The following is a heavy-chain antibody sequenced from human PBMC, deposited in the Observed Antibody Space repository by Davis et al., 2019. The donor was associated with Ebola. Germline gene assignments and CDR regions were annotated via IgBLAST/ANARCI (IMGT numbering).Heavy chain of an antibody. Sequence: PSETLSLTCTVYAGSLSGYYWSWIRQSPGKGLEWIGEINHSGSTNYNPSLMSRVTISFDTSKNQFSLKLSSVTAADTAVYYCARDPQYSSRFDYWGHGTLVTVSS. V-gene: IGHV4-34*01. CDR1: AGSLSGYY. CDR3: ARDPQYSSRFDY. J-gene: IGHJ4*01. CDR2: INHSGST. D-gene: IGHD6-6*01.